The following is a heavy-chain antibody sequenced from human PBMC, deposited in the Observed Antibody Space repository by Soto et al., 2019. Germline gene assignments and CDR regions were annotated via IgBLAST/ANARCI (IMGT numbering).Heavy chain of an antibody. J-gene: IGHJ4*02. Sequence: QVQLVESGGGVVQPGRSLRLYCAASGFTFSSYGMHWVRQAPGKGLEWVAVISYDGSNKYYADSVKGRFTISRDNSKNTLYLQMNSLRAEDTAVYYCAKATWGYWGQGTLVTVSS. CDR3: AKATWGY. V-gene: IGHV3-30*18. D-gene: IGHD3-16*01. CDR2: ISYDGSNK. CDR1: GFTFSSYG.